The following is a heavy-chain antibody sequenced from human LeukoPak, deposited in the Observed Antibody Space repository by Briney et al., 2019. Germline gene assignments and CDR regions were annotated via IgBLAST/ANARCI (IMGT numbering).Heavy chain of an antibody. D-gene: IGHD3-10*01. Sequence: PGGSLRLSCAASGFTFSSYAMHWVRQAPGKGLEWVAVISYDGSNKYYADSVKGRFTISRDNSKNTLYLQMNSLRAEDTAVYYCARVGLTMVRGANDYWDQGTLVTVSS. J-gene: IGHJ4*02. CDR3: ARVGLTMVRGANDY. CDR1: GFTFSSYA. CDR2: ISYDGSNK. V-gene: IGHV3-30*04.